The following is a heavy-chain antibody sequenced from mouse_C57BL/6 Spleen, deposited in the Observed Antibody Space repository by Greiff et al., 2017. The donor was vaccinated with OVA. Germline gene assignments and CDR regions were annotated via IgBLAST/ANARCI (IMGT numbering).Heavy chain of an antibody. J-gene: IGHJ4*01. CDR1: GYSITSGYY. CDR2: ISYDGSN. D-gene: IGHD2-3*01. CDR3: ASLYDGYYDYAMDY. V-gene: IGHV3-6*01. Sequence: QLQQSGPGLVKPSQSLSLTCSVTGYSITSGYYWNWIRQFPGNKLEWMGYISYDGSNNYNPSLKNRISITRDTSKNQFFLKLNSVTTEDTATYYCASLYDGYYDYAMDYWGQGTSVTVSS.